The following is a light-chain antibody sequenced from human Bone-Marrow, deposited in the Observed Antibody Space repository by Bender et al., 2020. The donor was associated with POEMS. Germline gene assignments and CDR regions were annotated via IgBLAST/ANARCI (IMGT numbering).Light chain of an antibody. CDR1: SSDVGSYDL. CDR3: CSYTGTSSFNWV. CDR2: EVY. V-gene: IGLV2-23*02. Sequence: QSALTQPASVSGYPGQSITISCTGTSSDVGSYDLVSWYQQHPGKAPKLIIYEVYKRPPGPSGVSNRFSGSKSGNTASLTISGLQAEDEADYYCCSYTGTSSFNWVFGGGTQLTVL. J-gene: IGLJ3*02.